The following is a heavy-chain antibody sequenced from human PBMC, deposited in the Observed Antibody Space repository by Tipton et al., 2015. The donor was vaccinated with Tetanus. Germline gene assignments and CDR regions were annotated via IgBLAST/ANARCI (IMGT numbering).Heavy chain of an antibody. Sequence: SLRLSCAGSGFTFSNYGMSWVRQAPGKGLEWVSDVDYSGASTFYADSVKGRFTISKDNSKSTLYLQVNSLRAEDTAVYYCAKRLSNVRMTRGAFDIWGQGTMVTVSP. V-gene: IGHV3-23*01. CDR2: VDYSGAST. D-gene: IGHD2/OR15-2a*01. CDR1: GFTFSNYG. CDR3: AKRLSNVRMTRGAFDI. J-gene: IGHJ3*02.